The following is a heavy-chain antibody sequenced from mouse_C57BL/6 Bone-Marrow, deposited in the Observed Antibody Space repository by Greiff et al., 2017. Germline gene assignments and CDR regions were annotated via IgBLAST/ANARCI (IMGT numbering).Heavy chain of an antibody. J-gene: IGHJ4*01. CDR1: GYTFTDYN. CDR2: INPNNGGT. CDR3: ARSQNYNVYYYAMDY. V-gene: IGHV1-18*01. D-gene: IGHD1-1*01. Sequence: EVQLQQSGPELVKPGASVTIPCKASGYTFTDYNMDWVKQSHGKRLEWIGDINPNNGGTIYNQKFKGKATLTVDKSSSTTYMGLRSLTSEDTAVYYCARSQNYNVYYYAMDYWGQGTSVTVSS.